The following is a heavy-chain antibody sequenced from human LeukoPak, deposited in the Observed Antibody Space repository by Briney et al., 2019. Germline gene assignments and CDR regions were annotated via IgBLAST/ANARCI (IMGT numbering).Heavy chain of an antibody. CDR3: ARTTEGGYTHDYFYYYYMDV. Sequence: PSETLSLTCTVSGCSISSYYWSWIRQPPGKGLQWIGYIHYSGSTNYNPSLKSRLTISVDTSKNQFSLKLTSVTAADTAVYYCARTTEGGYTHDYFYYYYMDVWGKGTTVTISS. CDR2: IHYSGST. J-gene: IGHJ6*03. CDR1: GCSISSYY. V-gene: IGHV4-59*01. D-gene: IGHD5-18*01.